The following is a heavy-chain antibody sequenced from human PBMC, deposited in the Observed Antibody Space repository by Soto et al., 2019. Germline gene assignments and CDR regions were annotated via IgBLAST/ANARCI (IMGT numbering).Heavy chain of an antibody. D-gene: IGHD3-22*01. Sequence: EGRLAESGGGLVESGGSLRLSCTASGFRFDTAWMNWVRQKPGKGLEWVGRVKSQTNGGTSDYIDPVKGRFTISRDDSKNTLFLQMSSLTTEDTGIYYCAKYFDIDAFDIWGQGTMVTVFS. CDR1: GFRFDTAW. V-gene: IGHV3-15*07. CDR3: AKYFDIDAFDI. J-gene: IGHJ3*02. CDR2: VKSQTNGGTS.